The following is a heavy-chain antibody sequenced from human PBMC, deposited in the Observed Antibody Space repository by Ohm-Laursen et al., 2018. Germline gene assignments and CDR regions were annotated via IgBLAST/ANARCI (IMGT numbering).Heavy chain of an antibody. D-gene: IGHD2-15*01. V-gene: IGHV3-30*03. CDR2: ISDDGSNK. Sequence: SLRLSCAASGFTFSSYSMHWVRQAPGKALEWVAVISDDGSNKYYADSVKARFTISRDNSKNTLYLQMNSLRAEDTAVYYFASLIRCSGGNCYEYWGRGTLVTVSS. CDR1: GFTFSSYS. J-gene: IGHJ4*02. CDR3: ASLIRCSGGNCYEY.